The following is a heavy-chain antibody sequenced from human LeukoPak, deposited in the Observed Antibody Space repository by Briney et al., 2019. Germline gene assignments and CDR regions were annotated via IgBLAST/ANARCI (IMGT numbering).Heavy chain of an antibody. V-gene: IGHV4-4*07. D-gene: IGHD6-19*01. CDR2: IYTSGST. CDR1: GGSISTHY. CDR3: ARVSDISVAAYFDY. J-gene: IGHJ4*02. Sequence: MASETLSLTCTVSGGSISTHYCNWVRQPAGKGLEWIGRIYTSGSTNYNPSLKSRVTMSVDTSKNQFSLKLSSVTAADTAVYYCARVSDISVAAYFDYWGQGTLVTVSS.